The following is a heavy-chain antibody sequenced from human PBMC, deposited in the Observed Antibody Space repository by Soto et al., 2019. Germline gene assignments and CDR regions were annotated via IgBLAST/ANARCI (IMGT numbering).Heavy chain of an antibody. Sequence: SETLSLTCTVSGVSINNGTFFWAWIRQSAGMGLEWIGSVFYTGKTGTTYYKPSLEGRITISVDTSKNQFSLTLTSLTAADTAVYFCARHSWYLGDNFVRPWGQGTLVTV. D-gene: IGHD6-13*01. CDR1: GVSINNGTFF. V-gene: IGHV4-39*01. CDR3: ARHSWYLGDNFVRP. J-gene: IGHJ5*02. CDR2: VFYTGKTGTT.